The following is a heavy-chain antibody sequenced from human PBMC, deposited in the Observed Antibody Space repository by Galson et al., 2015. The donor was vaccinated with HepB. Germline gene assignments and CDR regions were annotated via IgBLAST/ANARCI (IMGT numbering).Heavy chain of an antibody. D-gene: IGHD3-9*01. CDR1: GFTFSSYA. V-gene: IGHV3-23*01. CDR2: ISGSGGST. Sequence: SLRLSCAASGFTFSSYAMSWVRQAPGKGLEWVSAISGSGGSTYYADSVKGRFTISRDNSKNTLYLQMNSLRAEDTAVYYCAKELRYYDILTGHRGSNWFDPWGQGTLVTVSS. J-gene: IGHJ5*02. CDR3: AKELRYYDILTGHRGSNWFDP.